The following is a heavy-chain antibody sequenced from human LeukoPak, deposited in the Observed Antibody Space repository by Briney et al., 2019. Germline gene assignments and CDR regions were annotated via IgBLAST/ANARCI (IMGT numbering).Heavy chain of an antibody. J-gene: IGHJ4*02. CDR1: GYTFISYG. D-gene: IGHD3-10*01. CDR2: INTNTGNP. V-gene: IGHV7-4-1*02. CDR3: ARGPSYYGSGSYYNW. Sequence: ASVKVSCKASGYTFISYGISWVRQAPGQGLEWMGWINTNTGNPTYAQGFTGRFVFSLDTSVSTAYLQISSLKAEDTAVYYCARGPSYYGSGSYYNWWGQRTLVTVSS.